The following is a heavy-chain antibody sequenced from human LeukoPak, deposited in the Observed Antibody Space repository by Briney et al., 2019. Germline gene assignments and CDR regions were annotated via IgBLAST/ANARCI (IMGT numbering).Heavy chain of an antibody. V-gene: IGHV4-34*01. CDR3: ARARITIFGVVIMFGYYFDY. J-gene: IGHJ4*02. CDR2: INHSGST. CDR1: GGYFSGYY. Sequence: KPSETLSLTCAVYGGYFSGYYWSWIRQPPGKGLEWIGEINHSGSTNYNPSLKSRVTISVDTSKNQFSLKLSSVTAADTAVYYCARARITIFGVVIMFGYYFDYWGQGTLVTVSS. D-gene: IGHD3-3*01.